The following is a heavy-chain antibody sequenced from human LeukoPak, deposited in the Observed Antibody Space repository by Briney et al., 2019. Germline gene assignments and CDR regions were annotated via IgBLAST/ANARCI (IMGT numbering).Heavy chain of an antibody. D-gene: IGHD2-2*01. V-gene: IGHV3-23*01. CDR2: TGSTGVST. CDR3: AKDPGVVPAHYFDY. J-gene: IGHJ4*02. CDR1: GFTFSSYA. Sequence: GGSLRLSCAASGFTFSSYAMNWVRQAPGKGLEWVSATGSTGVSTFYADSVKGRFTVSRDNSKNTLSLQMNSLRAEDTAVYYCAKDPGVVPAHYFDYWGQGILVTVTS.